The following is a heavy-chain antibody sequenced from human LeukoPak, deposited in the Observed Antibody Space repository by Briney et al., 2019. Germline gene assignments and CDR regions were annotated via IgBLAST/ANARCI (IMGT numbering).Heavy chain of an antibody. CDR3: VKDKGSGSSYYYYYDMDV. J-gene: IGHJ6*04. Sequence: TGGSLRLSCSASGFTFSSYAMHWVRRAPGKGLEYVSAISSNGGSTYYADSVKGRFTISRDNSKNTLYLQMSSLRAEDTAVYYCVKDKGSGSSYYYYYDMDVWGKGTTVTVSS. CDR1: GFTFSSYA. D-gene: IGHD3-10*01. V-gene: IGHV3-64D*06. CDR2: ISSNGGST.